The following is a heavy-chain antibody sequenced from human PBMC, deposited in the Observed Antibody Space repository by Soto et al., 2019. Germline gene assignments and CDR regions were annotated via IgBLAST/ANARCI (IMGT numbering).Heavy chain of an antibody. CDR3: ARDLGIGDFWSGLQGGMDV. CDR1: GFTFSSYG. J-gene: IGHJ6*02. D-gene: IGHD3-3*01. CDR2: IWYDGSNK. Sequence: QVQLVESGGGVVQPGRSLRLSCAASGFTFSSYGMHWVRQAPGKGLEWVAVIWYDGSNKYYADSVKGRFTISRDNSKNTLYRQMNSLRAEDTAVYYCARDLGIGDFWSGLQGGMDVWGQGTTVTVSS. V-gene: IGHV3-33*01.